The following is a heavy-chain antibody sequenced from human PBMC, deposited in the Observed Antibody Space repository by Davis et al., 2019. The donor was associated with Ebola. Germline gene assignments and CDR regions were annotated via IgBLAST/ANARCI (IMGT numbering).Heavy chain of an antibody. D-gene: IGHD5-24*01. V-gene: IGHV1-69*13. Sequence: AVQVTCKASGGTFSNYIMTWVRQATAQGLEGMGRIIPIFGIINYAQKFQGRVTITADESTGTVYLELSSLKSEDTAVYYCARDVETYSFGYWGQGTLVTVSS. CDR2: IIPIFGII. CDR3: ARDVETYSFGY. CDR1: GGTFSNYI. J-gene: IGHJ4*02.